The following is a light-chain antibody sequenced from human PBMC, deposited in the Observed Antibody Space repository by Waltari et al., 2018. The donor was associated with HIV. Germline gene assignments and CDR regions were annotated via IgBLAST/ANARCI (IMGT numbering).Light chain of an antibody. CDR3: QQYYSTPRT. Sequence: DIVMTQSPDFLAVSLGERATIHCKFSQSVLYSSNNKNYLAWYQQKPGQPPKLLIYWASTRESGVPDRFSGSGSGTDFTLTISSLQAEDVAVYYCQQYYSTPRTFGQGTKVEIK. J-gene: IGKJ1*01. CDR1: QSVLYSSNNKNY. CDR2: WAS. V-gene: IGKV4-1*01.